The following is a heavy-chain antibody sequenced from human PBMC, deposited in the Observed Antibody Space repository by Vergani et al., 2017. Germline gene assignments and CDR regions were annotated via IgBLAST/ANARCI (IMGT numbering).Heavy chain of an antibody. CDR1: GGSFSGYY. CDR2: INHSGST. J-gene: IGHJ6*02. V-gene: IGHV4-34*01. CDR3: AKRTYYYGSGSSSYYYYYYGMDV. Sequence: QVQLQQWGAGLLKPSETLSLTCAVYGGSFSGYYWSWIRPPPGKGLEWIGEINHSGSTNYNPSLKSRVTISVDTSKNQFSLKLSSVTAADTAVYYCAKRTYYYGSGSSSYYYYYYGMDVWGQGTTVTVSS. D-gene: IGHD3-10*01.